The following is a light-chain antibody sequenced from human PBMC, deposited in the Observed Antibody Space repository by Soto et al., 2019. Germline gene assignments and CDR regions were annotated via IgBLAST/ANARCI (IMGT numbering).Light chain of an antibody. V-gene: IGLV1-51*01. CDR2: DNN. CDR3: GTWDTSLNAGV. CDR1: SSNIGNNY. J-gene: IGLJ2*01. Sequence: QSVLTQPPSVSAAPGQKVTISCSGSSSNIGNNYVSWYQQVPGTVPRLLIYDNNKRPAGTPYRFSGSKSGTSATLGITGLQTGDEAVYFCGTWDTSLNAGVFGGGTKLTVL.